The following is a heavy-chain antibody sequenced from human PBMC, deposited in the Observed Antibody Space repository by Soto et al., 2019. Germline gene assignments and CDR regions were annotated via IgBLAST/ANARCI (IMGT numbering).Heavy chain of an antibody. V-gene: IGHV3-23*01. CDR1: GFTFSSYA. CDR3: AKDKMETDIVATIIWVYFDY. Sequence: EVQLLESGGGLVQPGGSLRLSCAASGFTFSSYAMSWVRQAPGKGLEWVSAISGSGGSTYYADSVKGRFTISRDNSKNTLYLQMNSLRAEDTAVYYCAKDKMETDIVATIIWVYFDYWGQGTLVTVSS. J-gene: IGHJ4*02. CDR2: ISGSGGST. D-gene: IGHD5-12*01.